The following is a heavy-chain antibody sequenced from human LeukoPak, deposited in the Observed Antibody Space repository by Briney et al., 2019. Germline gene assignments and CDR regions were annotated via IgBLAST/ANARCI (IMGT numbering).Heavy chain of an antibody. CDR2: ISSSSSYI. Sequence: GGSLRLSCAASGFTFSSYWMSWVRQAPGKGLEWVSSISSSSSYIYYADSVKGRFTISRDNAKNSLYLQMNSLRAEDTAVYYCARDHDTYYDFWSGYWVAWGQGTLVTVSS. CDR3: ARDHDTYYDFWSGYWVA. V-gene: IGHV3-21*01. CDR1: GFTFSSYW. D-gene: IGHD3-3*01. J-gene: IGHJ5*02.